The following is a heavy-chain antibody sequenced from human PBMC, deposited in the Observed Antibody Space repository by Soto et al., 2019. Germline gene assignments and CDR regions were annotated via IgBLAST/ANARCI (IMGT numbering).Heavy chain of an antibody. Sequence: GGSLRLSCAASGFTFSSYGMHWVRQAPGKGLEWVAVIWYDGSNKYYADSVKGRFTISGDNSKNTLYLQMNSLRAEDTAVYYCARDRLATVTYLFDYWGQGTLVTVSS. CDR1: GFTFSSYG. CDR2: IWYDGSNK. J-gene: IGHJ4*02. CDR3: ARDRLATVTYLFDY. D-gene: IGHD4-17*01. V-gene: IGHV3-33*01.